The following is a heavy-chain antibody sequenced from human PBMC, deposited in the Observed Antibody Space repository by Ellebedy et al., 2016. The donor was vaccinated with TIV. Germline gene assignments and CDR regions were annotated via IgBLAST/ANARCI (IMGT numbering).Heavy chain of an antibody. CDR2: IRDSNGNT. Sequence: ASVKVSCKASGYTFTSYGISWVRQAPGQGLEWMGWIRDSNGNTKYAQKLQDRVTMTIDTSTSTAYMELRSLRSDDTAVYYCARNYYDSGSYPMLDVWGQGTTVTVSS. V-gene: IGHV1-18*04. CDR3: ARNYYDSGSYPMLDV. CDR1: GYTFTSYG. D-gene: IGHD3-10*01. J-gene: IGHJ6*02.